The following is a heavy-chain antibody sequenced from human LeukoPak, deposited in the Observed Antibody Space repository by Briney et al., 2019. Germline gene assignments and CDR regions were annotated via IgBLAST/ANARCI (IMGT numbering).Heavy chain of an antibody. CDR2: IWFDGSNK. Sequence: PGRSLRLSCAVSGFTFSTYGMHWVRQAPGKGLEWVAVIWFDGSNKYYSDSVRGRFTISRDNSRNTLYLQMGSLRADDTAVYYCARAVGPFDFWGQGTLVTVSS. D-gene: IGHD3-16*01. CDR1: GFTFSTYG. J-gene: IGHJ4*02. CDR3: ARAVGPFDF. V-gene: IGHV3-33*01.